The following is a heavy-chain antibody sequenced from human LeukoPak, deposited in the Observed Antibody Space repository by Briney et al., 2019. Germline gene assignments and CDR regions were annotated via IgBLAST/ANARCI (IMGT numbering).Heavy chain of an antibody. CDR3: TRGGYYGDYNYFDP. CDR1: GYTFTGYY. D-gene: IGHD4-17*01. J-gene: IGHJ5*02. V-gene: IGHV1-2*02. CDR2: INPNSGGT. Sequence: ASVKVSRKASGYTFTGYYLHWVRQAPGQGLEWMGCINPNSGGTKFAQKFQGRLTMTRDTSISTAYMDLSSLRSDDTAIYYCTRGGYYGDYNYFDPWGQGTLVTVSS.